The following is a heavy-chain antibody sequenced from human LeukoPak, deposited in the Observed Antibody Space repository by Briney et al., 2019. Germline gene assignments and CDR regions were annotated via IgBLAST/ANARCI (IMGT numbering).Heavy chain of an antibody. D-gene: IGHD5-18*01. CDR2: IYSGGST. Sequence: GGSLRLSCAASGFTFSSYWMSWARQAPGKGLEWVSVIYSGGSTYYADSVKGRFTISRDNSKNTLYLQMNSLRAEDTAVYYCARKSGYSYGLDYWGQGTLVTVSS. J-gene: IGHJ4*02. V-gene: IGHV3-66*01. CDR3: ARKSGYSYGLDY. CDR1: GFTFSSYW.